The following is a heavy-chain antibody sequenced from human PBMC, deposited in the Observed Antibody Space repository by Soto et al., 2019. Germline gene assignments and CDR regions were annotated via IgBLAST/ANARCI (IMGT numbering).Heavy chain of an antibody. Sequence: GGSLRLSCAASGFPFSDYYMSLIRQSPGKGLEWVSYISSSGSTIYYADSVKGRFTISRDNAKNSLYLQMNSLRAEDTAVYYCARDIAADGPPDYWGQGTLVTVSS. CDR2: ISSSGSTI. J-gene: IGHJ4*02. V-gene: IGHV3-11*01. CDR3: ARDIAADGPPDY. CDR1: GFPFSDYY. D-gene: IGHD6-13*01.